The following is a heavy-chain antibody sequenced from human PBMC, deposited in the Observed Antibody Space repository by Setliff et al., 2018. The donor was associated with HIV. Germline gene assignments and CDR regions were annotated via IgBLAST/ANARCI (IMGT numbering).Heavy chain of an antibody. D-gene: IGHD5-12*01. CDR2: IYYSGST. V-gene: IGHV4-59*08. CDR3: AIQPRWLQFPRYFDY. J-gene: IGHJ4*02. Sequence: PSETLSLTCTVSGGTISSYYWSWIRQPPGKGLEWIGYIYYSGSTNYNPSLKSRVTISVDTSKNQFSLKLSSVTAADTAVYYFAIQPRWLQFPRYFDYWGQGTLVTVSS. CDR1: GGTISSYY.